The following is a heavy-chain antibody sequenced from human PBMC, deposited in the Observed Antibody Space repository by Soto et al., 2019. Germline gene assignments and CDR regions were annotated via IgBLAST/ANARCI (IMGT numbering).Heavy chain of an antibody. CDR1: GFSLSTRGVG. V-gene: IGHV2-5*02. CDR2: IYWDDDK. D-gene: IGHD5-18*01. Sequence: QITLKESGPTLVKPTQTLTLTCTFSGFSLSTRGVGVGWIRQPPGKALEWLALIYWDDDKRYSPPLKSRLTITKDTSKNQVVLTMANMDPVDTATYYCAPLRFNYGHDPFDYWGQGTLVTVSS. J-gene: IGHJ4*02. CDR3: APLRFNYGHDPFDY.